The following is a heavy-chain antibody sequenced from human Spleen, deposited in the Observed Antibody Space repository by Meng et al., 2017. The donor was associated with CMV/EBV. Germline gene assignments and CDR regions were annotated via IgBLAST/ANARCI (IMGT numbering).Heavy chain of an antibody. CDR3: ARKDYYDISGHAFDI. J-gene: IGHJ3*02. Sequence: GSLRLSCAASGFTFMNYAMNWVRQAPGKGLEWIGEINQSGSTNCNPTLKSRVTISVDTSKNHFSLNLTSVTAADTAVYYCARKDYYDISGHAFDIWGQGTMVTVSS. CDR1: GFTFMNYA. CDR2: INQSGST. V-gene: IGHV4-34*01. D-gene: IGHD3-22*01.